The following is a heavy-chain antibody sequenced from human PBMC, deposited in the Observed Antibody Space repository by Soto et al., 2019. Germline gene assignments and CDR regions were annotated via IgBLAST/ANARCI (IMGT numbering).Heavy chain of an antibody. CDR3: ARGGKDRMNYYYGMDV. Sequence: QVQLVESGGGVVQPGRSLRLSCAASGFTFSSYGMHWVRQAPGKGLEWVAVIWYDGSNKYYADSVKGRFTISRDNSKNTLYLQMNSLRAEDTAVYYCARGGKDRMNYYYGMDVWGQGTTVTVSS. V-gene: IGHV3-33*01. CDR2: IWYDGSNK. CDR1: GFTFSSYG. J-gene: IGHJ6*02. D-gene: IGHD2-8*01.